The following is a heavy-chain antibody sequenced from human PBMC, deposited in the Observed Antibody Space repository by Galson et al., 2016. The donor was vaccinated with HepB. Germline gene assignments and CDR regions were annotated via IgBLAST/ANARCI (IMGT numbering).Heavy chain of an antibody. CDR1: GFSFSSYA. Sequence: LRLSCAASGFSFSSYAMSWVRQAPGKGLEWVSSITSSGGNTYYTDSVKGRFTISRDNSQNTLLLQMNSLRAEDTAVYYCAKDGIMVAANPYHFHYWGQGTPVTVSS. D-gene: IGHD2-15*01. J-gene: IGHJ4*02. V-gene: IGHV3-23*01. CDR3: AKDGIMVAANPYHFHY. CDR2: ITSSGGNT.